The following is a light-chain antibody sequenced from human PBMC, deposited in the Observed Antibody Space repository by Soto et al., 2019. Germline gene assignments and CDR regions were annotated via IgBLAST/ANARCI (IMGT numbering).Light chain of an antibody. CDR2: EVT. CDR3: SSYTTSATLG. V-gene: IGLV2-14*01. Sequence: QSALTQPASVSGSPGQSITISCTGTSTDVGVYNYVSWYQQHPGKAPKVMIYEVTHRPSGVSNRFSGSKSGDTASLTISGLRSEDEADYYCSSYTTSATLGFGGGTKLTVL. J-gene: IGLJ3*02. CDR1: STDVGVYNY.